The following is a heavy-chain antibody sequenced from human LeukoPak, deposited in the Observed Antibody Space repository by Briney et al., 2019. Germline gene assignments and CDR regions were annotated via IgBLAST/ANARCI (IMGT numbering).Heavy chain of an antibody. CDR2: ISSSSSYI. CDR3: ARDLIVGAIGFAY. Sequence: GGSLRLSCAASGFTFSSYSMNWVRQAPGKGLEWVSSISSSSSYIYYADSVKGRFTISRDNAKNSLYLQMNRLRAEDTAVYYCARDLIVGAIGFAYWGQGTLVTVSS. J-gene: IGHJ4*02. D-gene: IGHD1-26*01. V-gene: IGHV3-21*01. CDR1: GFTFSSYS.